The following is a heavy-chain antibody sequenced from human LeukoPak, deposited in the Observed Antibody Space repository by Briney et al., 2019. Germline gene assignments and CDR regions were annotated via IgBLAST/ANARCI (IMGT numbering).Heavy chain of an antibody. CDR3: AREGFSRGYYQYYYMDV. D-gene: IGHD6-13*01. V-gene: IGHV3-11*04. J-gene: IGHJ6*03. CDR2: ISSSGSTI. Sequence: PGGSLRLSCAASGFTFSDYYMSWIRQAPGKGLEWVSYISSSGSTIYYADSVKGRFTISRDKSKNTLYLQMNSLRAEDTAVYYCAREGFSRGYYQYYYMDVRGKGTTVTVSS. CDR1: GFTFSDYY.